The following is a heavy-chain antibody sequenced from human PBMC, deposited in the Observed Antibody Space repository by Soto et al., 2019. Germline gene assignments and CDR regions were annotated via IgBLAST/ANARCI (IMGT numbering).Heavy chain of an antibody. CDR2: ISGSGGST. J-gene: IGHJ4*02. CDR3: ASDQWLATYYFDY. Sequence: EVQLLESGGGLVQPGGSLRLSCAASGFTFSSYAMSWVRQAPGKGLEWVSAISGSGGSTYYADSVKGRFTISRDNSKNTLYLQMNSLRAEDTAVYYCASDQWLATYYFDYWGQGTLVTVSS. V-gene: IGHV3-23*01. D-gene: IGHD6-19*01. CDR1: GFTFSSYA.